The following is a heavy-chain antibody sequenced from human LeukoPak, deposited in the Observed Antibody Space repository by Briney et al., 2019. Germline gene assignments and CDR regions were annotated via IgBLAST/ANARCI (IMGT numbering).Heavy chain of an antibody. D-gene: IGHD6-13*01. CDR1: GGCISSYY. J-gene: IGHJ4*02. CDR2: IYYSGST. V-gene: IGHV4-59*01. CDR3: ASHSPAGTVYYFDY. Sequence: SETLSLTCTVSGGCISSYYWSWIRQPPGKGLEWIGYIYYSGSTNYNPSLKSRVTISVDTSKNQFSLKLSSVTAADTAVYYCASHSPAGTVYYFDYWGQGTLVTVSS.